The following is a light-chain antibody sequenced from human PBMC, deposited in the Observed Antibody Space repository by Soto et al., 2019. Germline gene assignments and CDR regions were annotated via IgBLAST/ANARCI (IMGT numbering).Light chain of an antibody. CDR1: QSVTKS. CDR2: GAS. J-gene: IGKJ1*01. CDR3: QQYGGSPRT. Sequence: EIVLTQSPGTLSLSPGERATLSCRASQSVTKSLAWYQQKPGQAPRLLIYGASSRATGIPDRFSGSGSGTDFTLTIRRLAPEDFAVYYCQQYGGSPRTFGQGTKVE. V-gene: IGKV3-20*01.